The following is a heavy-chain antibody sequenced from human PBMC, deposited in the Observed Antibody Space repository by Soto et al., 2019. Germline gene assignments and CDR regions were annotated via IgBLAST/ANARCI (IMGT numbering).Heavy chain of an antibody. CDR2: ISYDGSNK. Sequence: QVRLVESGGGVVQPGRSLRLSCAASGFTFSSYAMHWVRQAPGKGLEWVAVISYDGSNKYYADSVKGRFTISRDNSKNTLYLQMNSLRAEDTAVYYCARDLFSQYCSGGSCYLYYFDYWGQGTLVTVSS. D-gene: IGHD2-15*01. J-gene: IGHJ4*02. CDR1: GFTFSSYA. CDR3: ARDLFSQYCSGGSCYLYYFDY. V-gene: IGHV3-30-3*01.